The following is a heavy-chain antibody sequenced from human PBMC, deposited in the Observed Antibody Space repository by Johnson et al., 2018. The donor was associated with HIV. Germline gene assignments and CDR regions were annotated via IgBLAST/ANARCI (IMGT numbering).Heavy chain of an antibody. CDR3: AKGRWELLAGAFDI. CDR2: IRGSGDST. D-gene: IGHD1-26*01. J-gene: IGHJ3*02. Sequence: EQLVESGGGVVQPGGSLRLSCAASGFTFSSYAMSWVRQAPGKGLEWVSAIRGSGDSTYYADSVKGRFTISRDNSKNTLYVQMNSLRAEDTAAYYCAKGRWELLAGAFDIWGQGTTVTVSS. CDR1: GFTFSSYA. V-gene: IGHV3-23*04.